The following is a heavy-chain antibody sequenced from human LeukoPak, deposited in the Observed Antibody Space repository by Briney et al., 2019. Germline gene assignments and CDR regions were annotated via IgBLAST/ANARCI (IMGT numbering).Heavy chain of an antibody. CDR2: IYASGST. V-gene: IGHV4-4*07. CDR1: GRSISNYY. Sequence: SETLSLTCTVSGRSISNYYWSWLRQPAGMGLEWVGRIYASGSTNYNPSLKSRVTMSVDTSNNQFSLNLSSVTAADTAVYYCARTSARGAQFDYWGQGTLVTVSS. J-gene: IGHJ4*02. D-gene: IGHD3-10*01. CDR3: ARTSARGAQFDY.